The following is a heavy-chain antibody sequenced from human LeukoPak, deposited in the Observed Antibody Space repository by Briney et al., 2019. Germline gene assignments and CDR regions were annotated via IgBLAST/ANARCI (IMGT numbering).Heavy chain of an antibody. CDR3: ASEDIVVVVAAIGY. CDR1: GGSISSSSYY. V-gene: IGHV4-39*07. Sequence: PSETLSLTCTASGGSISSSSYYWGWIRQPPGKGLEWIGSIYYSGSTYYNPSLKSRVTISVDTSKNQFSLKLSSVTAADTAAYYCASEDIVVVVAAIGYWGQGTLVTVSS. J-gene: IGHJ4*02. CDR2: IYYSGST. D-gene: IGHD2-15*01.